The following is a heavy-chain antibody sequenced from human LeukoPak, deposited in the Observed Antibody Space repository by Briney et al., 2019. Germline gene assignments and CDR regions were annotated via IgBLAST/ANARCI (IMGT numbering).Heavy chain of an antibody. J-gene: IGHJ4*02. D-gene: IGHD1-14*01. CDR3: VRKFATGD. V-gene: IGHV3-74*01. Sequence: PGGSQRLSCAASGFTFSSHLMHWVRQAQGTGLVWVSSVKSDGTATNYADSVKGRFTISRDNAKNTLYLQMNSLRVEDTAVYYCVRKFATGDWGQGTLVTVSS. CDR2: VKSDGTAT. CDR1: GFTFSSHL.